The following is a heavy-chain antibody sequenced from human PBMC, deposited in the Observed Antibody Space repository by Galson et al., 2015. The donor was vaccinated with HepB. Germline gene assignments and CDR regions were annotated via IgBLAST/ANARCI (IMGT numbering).Heavy chain of an antibody. CDR3: ARTGEQWLVGGGYGYFDY. CDR2: IYTSGST. D-gene: IGHD6-19*01. Sequence: ETLSLTCTVSGGSISSYYWSWIRQPAGKGLEWIGRIYTSGSTNYNPSLKSRVTMSVDTSKNQFSLKLSSVTAADTAVYYCARTGEQWLVGGGYGYFDYWGQGTLVTVSS. J-gene: IGHJ4*02. CDR1: GGSISSYY. V-gene: IGHV4-4*07.